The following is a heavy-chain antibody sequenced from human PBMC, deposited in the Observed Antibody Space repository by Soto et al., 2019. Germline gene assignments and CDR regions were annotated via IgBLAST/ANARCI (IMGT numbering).Heavy chain of an antibody. CDR2: IYYNGNS. V-gene: IGHV4-59*01. D-gene: IGHD1-20*01. CDR3: AREQYNWKI. J-gene: IGHJ4*02. CDR1: GGSISTYY. Sequence: SETQSLTCTVSGGSISTYYWSWIRQAPGKGLEWLGYIYYNGNSYYNPSLKSRLTMSVDTSKNQFSLRLSSATAADTAVYYCAREQYNWKIWGQGTLVTVSS.